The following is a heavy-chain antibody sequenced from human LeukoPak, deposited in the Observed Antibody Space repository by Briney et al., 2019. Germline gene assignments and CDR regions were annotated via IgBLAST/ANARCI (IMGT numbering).Heavy chain of an antibody. CDR1: GGSFSGYY. CDR3: ARGRVGSMVRYYFDY. CDR2: INHSGST. Sequence: SETLSLTCAVYGGSFSGYYWSWIRQPPGKGLEWIGEINHSGSTNYNPSLKSRVTISVDTSKNQFSLKLSSVTAAETAVYYCARGRVGSMVRYYFDYWGQGTLVTVSS. D-gene: IGHD3-10*01. V-gene: IGHV4-34*01. J-gene: IGHJ4*02.